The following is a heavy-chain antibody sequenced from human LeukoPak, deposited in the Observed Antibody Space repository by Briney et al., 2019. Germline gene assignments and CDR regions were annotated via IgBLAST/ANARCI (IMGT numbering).Heavy chain of an antibody. CDR3: AKDRTPGSSRPAPSDY. CDR1: GFTLSSYA. V-gene: IGHV3-23*01. D-gene: IGHD6-6*01. Sequence: PGGSLRLSCAASGFTLSSYAMSWVRQAPGKGLEWVSAISGSGGSTYYADSVKGRFTISRDNSKNTLYLQMNSLRAEDTAVYYCAKDRTPGSSRPAPSDYWGQGTLVTVSS. J-gene: IGHJ4*02. CDR2: ISGSGGST.